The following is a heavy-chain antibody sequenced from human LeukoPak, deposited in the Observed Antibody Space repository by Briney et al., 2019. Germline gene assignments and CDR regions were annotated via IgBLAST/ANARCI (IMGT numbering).Heavy chain of an antibody. CDR3: ASRGYDILTSPFDY. J-gene: IGHJ4*02. CDR2: NKRDGSEK. D-gene: IGHD3-9*01. CDR1: EFPFSSHW. Sequence: GGSLRLSCAASEFPFSSHWMSWVRQAPGKGLEWVANNKRDGSEKSYVDSVKGRFMISRDNPKNALYLQLNSLRAEDTALYYCASRGYDILTSPFDYWGQGTLVTVSS. V-gene: IGHV3-7*05.